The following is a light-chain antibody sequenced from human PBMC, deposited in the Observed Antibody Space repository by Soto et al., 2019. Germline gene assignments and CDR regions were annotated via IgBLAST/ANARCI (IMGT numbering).Light chain of an antibody. CDR2: GAS. Sequence: DIQMTQSPSTLSASVGDRVTITCRASQSINNWLAWYQQKPGEAPRLLIYGASSLESGVPSRFSGSGSGTELTLTISSLQPDDFATDYCLQYNNDPSTFGQGPKVDIK. CDR1: QSINNW. V-gene: IGKV1-5*01. J-gene: IGKJ1*01. CDR3: LQYNNDPST.